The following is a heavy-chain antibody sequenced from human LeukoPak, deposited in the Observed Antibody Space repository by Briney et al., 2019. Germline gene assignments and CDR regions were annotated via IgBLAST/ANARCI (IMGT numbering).Heavy chain of an antibody. D-gene: IGHD3-16*01. J-gene: IGHJ3*02. Sequence: GGALRLSCAASGFTFSHCYMSWGRQAPGKGLERVANIKQDGSEQFYLDSVKGRFTISRDNAKNALYLQMYSLRAEDTAVYYCARDRYGGGLSYAFDIWGQGTMVTVPS. CDR2: IKQDGSEQ. V-gene: IGHV3-7*01. CDR3: ARDRYGGGLSYAFDI. CDR1: GFTFSHCY.